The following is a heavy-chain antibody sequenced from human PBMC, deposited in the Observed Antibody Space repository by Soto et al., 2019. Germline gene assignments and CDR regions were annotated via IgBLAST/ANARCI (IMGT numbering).Heavy chain of an antibody. J-gene: IGHJ6*02. CDR3: ARVYYYDSSGYPPDYYYGMDV. V-gene: IGHV2-70*01. D-gene: IGHD3-22*01. CDR1: GVSLSTSGMG. CDR2: IDWDDDK. Sequence: SGATLVNPTHTLTLTCTFSGVSLSTSGMGVSWIRQPPGKALEWLALIDWDDDKYYSTSLKTRLTISKDTSKNQVVLTMTNMDPVDTATYYCARVYYYDSSGYPPDYYYGMDVWGQGTTVTVSS.